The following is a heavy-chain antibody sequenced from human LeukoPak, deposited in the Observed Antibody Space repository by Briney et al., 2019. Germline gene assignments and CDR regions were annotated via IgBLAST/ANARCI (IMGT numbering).Heavy chain of an antibody. CDR2: ISGSGGST. D-gene: IGHD1-26*01. V-gene: IGHV3-23*01. CDR3: AKHSGSYLGDFDY. CDR1: GFTFSSYG. J-gene: IGHJ4*02. Sequence: TGGSLRLSCAASGFTFSSYGMSWVRQAPGKGLEWVSAISGSGGSTYYADSVKGRFTIYRDNSKNTLYLQMNSLRAEDTAVYYCAKHSGSYLGDFDYWSQGTLVTVSS.